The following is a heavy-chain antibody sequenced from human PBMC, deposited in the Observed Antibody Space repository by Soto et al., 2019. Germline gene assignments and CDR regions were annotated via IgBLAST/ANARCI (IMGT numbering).Heavy chain of an antibody. CDR1: GFTFTNSW. J-gene: IGHJ4*02. V-gene: IGHV3-7*01. D-gene: IGHD2-8*01. Sequence: GGSLRLSCAASGFTFTNSWMSWVRQAPGKGLEWVASIKEDGSEKYYVDSVKGRFTISRDNAKNSVHLQMNSLRAEDTAVFYCALYARAGYWGQGTLVTVS. CDR2: IKEDGSEK. CDR3: ALYARAGY.